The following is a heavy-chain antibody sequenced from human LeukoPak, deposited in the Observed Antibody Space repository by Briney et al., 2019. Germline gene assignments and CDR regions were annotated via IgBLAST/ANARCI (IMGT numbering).Heavy chain of an antibody. D-gene: IGHD3-22*01. J-gene: IGHJ4*02. V-gene: IGHV4-59*01. CDR2: VYYSGGT. CDR1: GGSINSDY. CDR3: ARVSSSGVDY. Sequence: SETLSLTCTVSGGSINSDYWNWIRQPPGKGLEWIGYVYYSGGTDYNPSLKSRVTISVHTSKNQFSLKLTSVTAADTAVYYCARVSSSGVDYWGQGTLVTVSS.